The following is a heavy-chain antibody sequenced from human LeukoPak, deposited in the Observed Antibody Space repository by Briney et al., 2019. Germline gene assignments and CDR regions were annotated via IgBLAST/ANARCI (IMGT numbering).Heavy chain of an antibody. CDR3: ARDRGTMVRGVMGYYYGMDV. D-gene: IGHD3-10*01. CDR1: GRTFSSYA. J-gene: IGHJ6*04. V-gene: IGHV1-69*13. CDR2: LIPIFCTA. Sequence: ASVKVSCKASGRTFSSYAISWVRQAPGQGLEWMGGLIPIFCTANYAQKFQGRVTITADESTSTAYMELSSLRSEDTAGYYCARDRGTMVRGVMGYYYGMDVWGKGTTVTVSS.